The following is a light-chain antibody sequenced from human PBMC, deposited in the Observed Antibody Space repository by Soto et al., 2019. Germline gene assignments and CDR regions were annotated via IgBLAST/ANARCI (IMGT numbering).Light chain of an antibody. J-gene: IGKJ4*01. Sequence: EIVMTQSPATLSVSRGERATLSCRANQAISSNLAWYQQKPGQAPRLLIYGASTRATGIPDRFSVSGSGTEFILTISSLQSEDFAVYYCQHYNNWLGTFGGGTKVDIK. CDR1: QAISSN. V-gene: IGKV3-15*01. CDR2: GAS. CDR3: QHYNNWLGT.